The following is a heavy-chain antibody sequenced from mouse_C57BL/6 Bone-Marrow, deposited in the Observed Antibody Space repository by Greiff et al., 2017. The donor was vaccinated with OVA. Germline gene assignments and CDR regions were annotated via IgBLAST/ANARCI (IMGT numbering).Heavy chain of an antibody. V-gene: IGHV2-9-1*01. D-gene: IGHD2-4*01. CDR2: IWTGGGT. J-gene: IGHJ4*01. Sequence: VQGVESGPGLVAPSQSLSITCTVSGFSLTSYAISWVRQPPGKGLEWLGVIWTGGGTNYNSALKSRLSISKDNSKSQVFLKMNSLQTDDTARYYCARSPYDYDVDYYAMDYWGQGTSVTVSS. CDR3: ARSPYDYDVDYYAMDY. CDR1: GFSLTSYA.